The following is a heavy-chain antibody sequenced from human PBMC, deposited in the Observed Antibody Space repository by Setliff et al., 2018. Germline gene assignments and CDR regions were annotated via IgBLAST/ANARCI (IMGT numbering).Heavy chain of an antibody. D-gene: IGHD6-13*01. CDR1: GGTFSSYD. J-gene: IGHJ6*03. Sequence: RASVKVSCKASGGTFSSYDINWVRQATGQGLEWMGWMNPNSGNTGYAQKFQGRVTMTRNTSISTAYMELSSLRSEDSAVYYCARAPIAAAGISMDVWGKGTTVTVSS. V-gene: IGHV1-8*02. CDR2: MNPNSGNT. CDR3: ARAPIAAAGISMDV.